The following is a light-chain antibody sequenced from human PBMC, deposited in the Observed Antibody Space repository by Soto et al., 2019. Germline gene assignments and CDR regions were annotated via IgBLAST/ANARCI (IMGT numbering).Light chain of an antibody. J-gene: IGKJ2*01. V-gene: IGKV1-33*01. CDR2: DAS. CDR1: QDISNY. CDR3: QQYDNVPPNT. Sequence: DIQVTQSPSSLSASVGDTITITCQASQDISNYLNWYQPKPGKAPQLMIYDASKLEAGVPSRFSGSGSGKDFTFTITSLQAEDFATYYCQQYDNVPPNTFGQGTKLEIK.